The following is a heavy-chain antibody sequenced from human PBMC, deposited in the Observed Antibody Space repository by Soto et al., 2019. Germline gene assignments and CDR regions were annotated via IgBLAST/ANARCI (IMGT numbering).Heavy chain of an antibody. V-gene: IGHV4-34*01. CDR3: ARRRILYRIAAAGYFDY. D-gene: IGHD6-13*01. Sequence: PSETLSLTCAVYCGSFSGYYWSWIRQPPGKGLEWIGEINHSGSTNYNPSLKSRVTISVDTSKNQFSLKLSSVTAADTAVYYCARRRILYRIAAAGYFDYWGQGTLVTVSS. J-gene: IGHJ4*02. CDR2: INHSGST. CDR1: CGSFSGYY.